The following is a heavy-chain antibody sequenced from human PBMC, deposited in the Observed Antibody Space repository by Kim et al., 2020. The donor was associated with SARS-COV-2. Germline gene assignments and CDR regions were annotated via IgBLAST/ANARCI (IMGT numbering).Heavy chain of an antibody. CDR3: AKMGRWELRSFDF. CDR2: ISGSATST. J-gene: IGHJ4*02. D-gene: IGHD1-7*01. CDR1: GFTFNNYA. Sequence: GGSLRLSCAASGFTFNNYAMSWVRQAPGKGLEWGSTISGSATSTYYEDSVKGRFTVSRDNSKDMIHLQMNTLRAEDTAVYYCAKMGRWELRSFDFWGQGTLVTVSS. V-gene: IGHV3-23*01.